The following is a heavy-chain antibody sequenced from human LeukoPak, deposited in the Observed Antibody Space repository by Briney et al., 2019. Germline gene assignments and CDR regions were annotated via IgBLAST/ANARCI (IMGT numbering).Heavy chain of an antibody. J-gene: IGHJ4*02. CDR2: INHSGST. D-gene: IGHD3-16*02. CDR3: AGALGDY. CDR1: GGAFSGYY. V-gene: IGHV4-34*01. Sequence: SETLSLTCAVFGGAFSGYYWGWIRQPPGKGLEWIGEINHSGSTNYNPSLKSLVTISVDTSKSQFSGWLNSGTAADTAVYYCAGALGDYWGQGTLVTVSS.